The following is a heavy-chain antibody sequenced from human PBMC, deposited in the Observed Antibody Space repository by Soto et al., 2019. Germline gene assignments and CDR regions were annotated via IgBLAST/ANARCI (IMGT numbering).Heavy chain of an antibody. D-gene: IGHD6-13*01. J-gene: IGHJ5*02. CDR3: AREDSSRDNWFDP. Sequence: SVKVSCKASGGTFSSYAISWVRQAPGQGLEWMGGIIPIFGTANYAQKFQGRVTITADESTSTAYMELSSLRSEDTAVYYCAREDSSRDNWFDPWGQGTLVTVSS. CDR2: IIPIFGTA. V-gene: IGHV1-69*13. CDR1: GGTFSSYA.